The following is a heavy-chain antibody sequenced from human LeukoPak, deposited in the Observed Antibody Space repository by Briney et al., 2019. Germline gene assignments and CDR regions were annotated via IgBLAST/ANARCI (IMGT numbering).Heavy chain of an antibody. CDR1: GFTFSSYG. CDR3: AREGYSYGPHRPLYFAY. CDR2: IWYDGSNK. Sequence: GRSLRLSCAASGFTFSSYGMHWVRQAPGKGLEWVAVIWYDGSNKYYADSVKGRFTISRDNSKNTLYLQMNSLRAEDTAVYYCAREGYSYGPHRPLYFAYWGQGTLVTVSS. J-gene: IGHJ4*02. D-gene: IGHD5-18*01. V-gene: IGHV3-33*01.